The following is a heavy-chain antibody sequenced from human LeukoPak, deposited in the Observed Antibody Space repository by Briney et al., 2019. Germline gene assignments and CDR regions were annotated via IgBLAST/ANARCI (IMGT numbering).Heavy chain of an antibody. J-gene: IGHJ4*02. V-gene: IGHV3-30-3*01. D-gene: IGHD1-26*01. CDR2: ISYDGSNK. CDR3: ATNSGSYWYFDY. CDR1: GFTFSSYA. Sequence: PGGSPRLSCAASGFTFSSYAMHWVRQAPGKGLEWVAVISYDGSNKYYADSVKGRFTISRDNSKNTLYLQMNSLRAEDTAVYYCATNSGSYWYFDYWGQGTLVTVSS.